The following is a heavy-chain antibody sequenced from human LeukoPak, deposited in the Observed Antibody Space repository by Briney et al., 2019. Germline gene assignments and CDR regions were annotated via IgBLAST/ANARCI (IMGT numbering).Heavy chain of an antibody. CDR1: GGSISSYY. CDR3: ARDLETMDG. V-gene: IGHV4-59*12. CDR2: IFYSGST. Sequence: PSETLSLTCTASGGSISSYYWSWIRKPPGKGLEWAGYIFYSGSTNYNPSLKSRVTISVDKSKNQFSLKLSSVTAADTAVYYCARDLETMDGWGQGTLVTVSS. J-gene: IGHJ4*02. D-gene: IGHD4/OR15-4a*01.